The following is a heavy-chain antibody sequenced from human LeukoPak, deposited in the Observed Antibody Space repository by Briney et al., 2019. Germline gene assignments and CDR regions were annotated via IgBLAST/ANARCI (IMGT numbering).Heavy chain of an antibody. J-gene: IGHJ1*01. CDR1: GFTFSSYA. CDR2: ISGDGDGT. CDR3: AKDLDTIFGVVTYENEYFQH. D-gene: IGHD3-3*01. Sequence: PGGSLRLSCAASGFTFSSYAMSWVRQAPGKGLEWVSAISGDGDGTYYADSVKGRFTISRDNSKNTLYLQMNSLRAEDTAVYYCAKDLDTIFGVVTYENEYFQHWGQGTLVTVSS. V-gene: IGHV3-23*01.